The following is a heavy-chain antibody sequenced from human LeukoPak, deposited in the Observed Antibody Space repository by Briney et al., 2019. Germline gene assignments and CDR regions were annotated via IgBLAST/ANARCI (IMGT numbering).Heavy chain of an antibody. V-gene: IGHV4-61*01. J-gene: IGHJ4*02. CDR1: GDPISSYSNY. D-gene: IGHD6-13*01. CDR2: IYYHGST. Sequence: PSETLSLTCTVSGDPISSYSNYRWSWIRQPPGKGLEWIGYIYYHGSTNYNPSLKSRVTFSVDTSKNQFSLKLSSVTAAVTAVYYCAREYSAFDYWGQGTLVTVSS. CDR3: AREYSAFDY.